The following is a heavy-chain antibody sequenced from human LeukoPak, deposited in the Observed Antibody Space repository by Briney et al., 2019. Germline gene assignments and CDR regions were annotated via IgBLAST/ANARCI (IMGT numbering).Heavy chain of an antibody. D-gene: IGHD6-13*01. V-gene: IGHV4-59*01. CDR3: AKDVASSSGFDS. CDR2: VYHSGNT. J-gene: IGHJ4*02. Sequence: PSETLSLTCTVSGGSITSYYLNWIRQPPGKGLEWIGYVYHSGNTNYNPSLKSRVTISVDTSKNQFSLNLRSVSAADTAVYYCAKDVASSSGFDSWGQGTLVTVSS. CDR1: GGSITSYY.